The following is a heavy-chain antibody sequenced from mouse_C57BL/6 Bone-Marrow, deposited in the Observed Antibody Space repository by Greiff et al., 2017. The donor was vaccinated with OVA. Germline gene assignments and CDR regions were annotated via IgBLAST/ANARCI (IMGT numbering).Heavy chain of an antibody. D-gene: IGHD1-1*01. CDR2: IDPANGNT. J-gene: IGHJ4*01. Sequence: EVKLQESVAELVRPGASVKLSCTASGFNIKNSYMHWVKQRPEQGLEWIGRIDPANGNTKYAPKFQGKATITADTSSNTAYLQLSSLTSEDTAIYYCARAPCYYGSSYYAMDYWGQGTSVTVSA. CDR1: GFNIKNSY. V-gene: IGHV14-3*01. CDR3: ARAPCYYGSSYYAMDY.